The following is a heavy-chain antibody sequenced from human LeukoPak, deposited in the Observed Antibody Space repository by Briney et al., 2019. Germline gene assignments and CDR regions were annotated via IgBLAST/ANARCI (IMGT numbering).Heavy chain of an antibody. Sequence: ESSETLSLTCTVSGGSISYYYWSWIRQPPGKGLEWIGYIYYSGSTNYNPSLKSRVTISVDTSKNQFSLNLTSVTTADTAVYYRARVSCSSTSCPRRDALDVWGQGTMVTVSS. D-gene: IGHD2-2*01. CDR1: GGSISYYY. J-gene: IGHJ3*01. CDR2: IYYSGST. CDR3: ARVSCSSTSCPRRDALDV. V-gene: IGHV4-59*01.